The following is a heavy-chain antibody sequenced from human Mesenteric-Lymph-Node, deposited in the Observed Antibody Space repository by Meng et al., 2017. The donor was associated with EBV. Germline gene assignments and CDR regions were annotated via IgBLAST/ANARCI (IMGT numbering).Heavy chain of an antibody. CDR2: VYYSGTT. V-gene: IGHV4-39*01. J-gene: IGHJ4*02. Sequence: QVQESGPGLVMVPETLTLTRIGAGCAICFAYYYWGWIRQPPGKGLEWIGDVYYSGTTNYNPALERRVSITVDMSKNQFSLKLSSVTAADTAVYYCARPDDYDTSRVFDYWGQGTLVTVSS. CDR3: ARPDDYDTSRVFDY. D-gene: IGHD3-22*01. CDR1: GCAICFAYYY.